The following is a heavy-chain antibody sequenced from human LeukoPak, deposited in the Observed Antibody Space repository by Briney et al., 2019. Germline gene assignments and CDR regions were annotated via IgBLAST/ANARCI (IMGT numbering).Heavy chain of an antibody. CDR2: IIPIFGTA. Sequence: GASVKVSCKASGGTFSSYAISWVLQAPGQGLEWMGRIIPIFGTANYAQKFQGRVTITTDESTSTAYMELSSLRSEDTAVYYCARGGDGYKYDPWGQGTLVTVSS. J-gene: IGHJ5*02. CDR1: GGTFSSYA. D-gene: IGHD5-24*01. CDR3: ARGGDGYKYDP. V-gene: IGHV1-69*05.